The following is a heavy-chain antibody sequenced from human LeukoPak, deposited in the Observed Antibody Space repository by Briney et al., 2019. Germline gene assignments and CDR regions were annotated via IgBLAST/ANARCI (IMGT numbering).Heavy chain of an antibody. J-gene: IGHJ6*02. CDR1: GYTLTELS. CDR2: FDPEDGET. CDR3: ARDLLSSNRYGMDV. Sequence: ASVKVSCKVSGYTLTELSMHWVRQAPGKGLEWMGGFDPEDGETIYAQKFQGRVTMTEDTSTDTAYMELSSLRSEDTAVYYCARDLLSSNRYGMDVWGQGTTVTVSS. D-gene: IGHD1-14*01. V-gene: IGHV1-24*01.